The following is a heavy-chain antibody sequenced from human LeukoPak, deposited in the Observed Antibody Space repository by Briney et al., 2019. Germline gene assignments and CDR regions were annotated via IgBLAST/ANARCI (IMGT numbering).Heavy chain of an antibody. V-gene: IGHV3-20*04. J-gene: IGHJ4*02. CDR1: GFTFGNYG. Sequence: GGSLRLSCAASGFTFGNYGMSWVRQAPRKGLDWVSGINWNGGSTGYADSVEGRFTISRDNAKNSQYLQMNSLRVEDTALYYCARDRRRRGYLTGYYSLYFDYWGQGTLVTVSS. D-gene: IGHD3-9*01. CDR3: ARDRRRRGYLTGYYSLYFDY. CDR2: INWNGGST.